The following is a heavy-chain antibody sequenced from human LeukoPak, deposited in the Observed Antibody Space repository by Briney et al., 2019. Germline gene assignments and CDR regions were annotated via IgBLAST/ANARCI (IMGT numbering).Heavy chain of an antibody. J-gene: IGHJ4*02. V-gene: IGHV1-18*01. CDR3: ARERCSSTSCLYYFDY. Sequence: ASVKVSCKASGYTFTSYGISWVRQAPGQGLEWMGWISAYNGNTNYAQKLQGRVTMTTDTSTSTAYMELRSLRSDDTAVYYCARERCSSTSCLYYFDYWGQGTLVTVSS. CDR1: GYTFTSYG. D-gene: IGHD2-2*01. CDR2: ISAYNGNT.